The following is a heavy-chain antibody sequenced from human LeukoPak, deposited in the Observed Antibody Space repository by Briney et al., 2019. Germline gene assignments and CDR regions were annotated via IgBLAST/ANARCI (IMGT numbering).Heavy chain of an antibody. Sequence: GGSLRLSCAASGFTFSSYEMDWVRQAPGKGLEWVSYISSSGSTIYYADSVKGRFTISRDNAKNSLYLQMNSLRAEDTAVYYCAKGTGPFYYGMDAWGQGTTVTVSS. J-gene: IGHJ6*02. CDR1: GFTFSSYE. CDR3: AKGTGPFYYGMDA. D-gene: IGHD2-8*02. CDR2: ISSSGSTI. V-gene: IGHV3-48*03.